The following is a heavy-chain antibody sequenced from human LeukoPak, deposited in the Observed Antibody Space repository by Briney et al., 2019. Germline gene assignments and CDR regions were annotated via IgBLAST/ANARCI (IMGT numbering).Heavy chain of an antibody. D-gene: IGHD3-10*01. Sequence: GESLKISCKGSGYSFINYWIGWVRQMPGKGLEWIGIIYPGDSDTRYSPSLQGQVTISVDKSISTAYLQRSSLKTSDTAMYYCAKGVSGTYYGMDVWGQGTTVTVSS. J-gene: IGHJ6*02. CDR2: IYPGDSDT. CDR3: AKGVSGTYYGMDV. CDR1: GYSFINYW. V-gene: IGHV5-51*01.